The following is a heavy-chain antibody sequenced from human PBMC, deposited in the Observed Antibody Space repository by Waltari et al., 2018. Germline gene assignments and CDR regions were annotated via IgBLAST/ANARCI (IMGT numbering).Heavy chain of an antibody. CDR3: ARGPAFDI. V-gene: IGHV4-34*01. CDR1: GGSFSGYY. CDR2: INHSGST. J-gene: IGHJ3*02. Sequence: QVQLQQSGAGLLTPSETLSLTCAVYGGSFSGYYWSWIRQPPGKGLEWIGEINHSGSTNYNPSLKSRVTISVDTSKNQFSLKLSSVTAADTAVYYCARGPAFDIWGQGTMVTVSS.